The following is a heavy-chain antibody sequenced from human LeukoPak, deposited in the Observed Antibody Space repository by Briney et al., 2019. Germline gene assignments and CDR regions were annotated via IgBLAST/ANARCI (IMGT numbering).Heavy chain of an antibody. Sequence: SETLPLTCTVSGGSISSYYWSWIRQPAGKGLEWIGRIYTSGSTNYNPSLKSRVTMSVDTSKNQFSLKLSSVTAADTAVYYCARDGGYDFSDTFDIWGQGTMVTVSS. J-gene: IGHJ3*02. V-gene: IGHV4-4*07. D-gene: IGHD5-12*01. CDR3: ARDGGYDFSDTFDI. CDR2: IYTSGST. CDR1: GGSISSYY.